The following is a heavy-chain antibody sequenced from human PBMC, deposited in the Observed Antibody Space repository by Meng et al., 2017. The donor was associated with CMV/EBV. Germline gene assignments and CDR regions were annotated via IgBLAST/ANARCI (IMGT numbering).Heavy chain of an antibody. Sequence: GSLKISCAASGFTFSSYAMHWVRQAPGKGLEWVAVISYDGSNKYYADSVKGRFTISRDNSKNTLYLQMNSLRAEDTAVYYCARGAYCSSTSCYKDGMDVWGQGTTVTVSS. D-gene: IGHD2-2*02. J-gene: IGHJ6*02. V-gene: IGHV3-30-3*01. CDR2: ISYDGSNK. CDR3: ARGAYCSSTSCYKDGMDV. CDR1: GFTFSSYA.